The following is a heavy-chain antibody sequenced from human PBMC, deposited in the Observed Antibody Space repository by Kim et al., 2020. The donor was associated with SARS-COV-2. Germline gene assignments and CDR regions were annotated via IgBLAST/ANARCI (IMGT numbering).Heavy chain of an antibody. J-gene: IGHJ5*02. D-gene: IGHD3-10*01. Sequence: PSHKSRVPISVETSKNQFSMKLSSVTAADTAVYYCARHAIGESLNWFDPWGQGTLVTVSS. CDR3: ARHAIGESLNWFDP. V-gene: IGHV4-59*08.